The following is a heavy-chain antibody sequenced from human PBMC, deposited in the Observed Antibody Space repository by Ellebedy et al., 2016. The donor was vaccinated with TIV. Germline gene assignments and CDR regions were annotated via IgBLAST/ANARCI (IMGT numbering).Heavy chain of an antibody. D-gene: IGHD2-2*01. Sequence: AASVKVSCKASGYTFTSYGISWVRQAPGQGLEWMGWISAYNGNTNYAQKLQGRVTMTTDTSTSTAYMELRSLGSDDTAVYYCARDPPRYCSSTSCPKGDYWGQGTLVTVSS. CDR1: GYTFTSYG. V-gene: IGHV1-18*01. J-gene: IGHJ4*02. CDR3: ARDPPRYCSSTSCPKGDY. CDR2: ISAYNGNT.